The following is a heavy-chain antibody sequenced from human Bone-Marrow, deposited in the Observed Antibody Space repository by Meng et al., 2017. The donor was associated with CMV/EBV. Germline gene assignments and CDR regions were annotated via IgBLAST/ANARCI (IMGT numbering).Heavy chain of an antibody. D-gene: IGHD6-13*01. CDR3: AKKEAAAGVFYYGMDV. CDR2: ISYDGSNK. CDR1: GFTFSSYA. V-gene: IGHV3-30*04. J-gene: IGHJ6*02. Sequence: GGSLRLSCAASGFTFSSYAMHWVRQAPGKGLEWVAVISYDGSNKYYADSVKGRFTISRDNSKNTLYLQMNSLRAEDTAVYYCAKKEAAAGVFYYGMDVWGQGTTVTVSS.